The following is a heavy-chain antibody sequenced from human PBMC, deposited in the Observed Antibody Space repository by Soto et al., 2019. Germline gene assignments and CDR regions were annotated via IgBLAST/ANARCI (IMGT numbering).Heavy chain of an antibody. CDR3: AKRPSIAASGTFFWDY. D-gene: IGHD6-13*01. CDR1: GFTFSSFA. Sequence: GGSLRLSCAASGFTFSSFAMSWVRQAPGKGLEWVSAISGSGGNTYYADSVRGRFTISRDNSKNTLYLQMNSLRAEETAIYYCAKRPSIAASGTFFWDYWGQGTLVTVSS. CDR2: ISGSGGNT. J-gene: IGHJ4*02. V-gene: IGHV3-23*01.